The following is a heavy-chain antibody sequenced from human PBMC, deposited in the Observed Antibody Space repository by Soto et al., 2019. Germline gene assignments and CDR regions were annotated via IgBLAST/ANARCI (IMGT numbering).Heavy chain of an antibody. Sequence: ASVKVSCKASGGTFSSYAISWVRQAPGQGLEWMGGIIPIFGTANYAQKFQGRVTITADESTSTAYMELSSLRSEDTAVYYCARNDCSGGSCYSYYYYGMDVWGQGTTVTVSS. CDR2: IIPIFGTA. V-gene: IGHV1-69*13. CDR3: ARNDCSGGSCYSYYYYGMDV. D-gene: IGHD2-15*01. J-gene: IGHJ6*02. CDR1: GGTFSSYA.